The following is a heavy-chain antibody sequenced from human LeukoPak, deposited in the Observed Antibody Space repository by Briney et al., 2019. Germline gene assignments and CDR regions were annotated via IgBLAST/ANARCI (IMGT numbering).Heavy chain of an antibody. Sequence: GASVKVSCKASGYTFTTYGISWVRQAPGQGLEWMGWISAYNGNANYVQKFQGRVTMTTGTSTSTAYMELRSLRSDDTAVYYCVRGGQQWLVGWFDPWGQGTLVTVSS. CDR3: VRGGQQWLVGWFDP. J-gene: IGHJ5*02. CDR2: ISAYNGNA. V-gene: IGHV1-18*01. D-gene: IGHD6-19*01. CDR1: GYTFTTYG.